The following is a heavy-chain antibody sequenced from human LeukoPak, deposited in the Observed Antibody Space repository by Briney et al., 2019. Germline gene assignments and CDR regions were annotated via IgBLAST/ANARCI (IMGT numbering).Heavy chain of an antibody. D-gene: IGHD3-9*01. J-gene: IGHJ4*02. V-gene: IGHV4-34*01. Sequence: SETLSLTCAVYGGSFSGYYWSWIRQPPGKGLEWIGEINHSGSTNYNPSLKSRVTISVDTSKNQFSLKLSSVTAADTAVYYCARGRGYDILTGSNFDYWGQGTLVTVSP. CDR3: ARGRGYDILTGSNFDY. CDR2: INHSGST. CDR1: GGSFSGYY.